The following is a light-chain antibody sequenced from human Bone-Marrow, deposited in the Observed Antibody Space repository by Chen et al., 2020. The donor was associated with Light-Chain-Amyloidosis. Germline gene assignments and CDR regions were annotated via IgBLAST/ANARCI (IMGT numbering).Light chain of an antibody. Sequence: IVVTQSPVYLPVSPGEPASISCSSSQSLLHSNGYNYLEWYLQKPGQSPQLLIFLGSNRASGVPDRFNGSGSGTDFTLKITTVEAEDVGVYYCLQALQAPLTFGGGTKVDIK. J-gene: IGKJ4*01. V-gene: IGKV2-28*01. CDR3: LQALQAPLT. CDR1: QSLLHSNGYNY. CDR2: LGS.